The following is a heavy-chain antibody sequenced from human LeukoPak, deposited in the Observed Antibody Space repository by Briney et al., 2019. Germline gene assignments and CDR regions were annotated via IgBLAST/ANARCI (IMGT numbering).Heavy chain of an antibody. Sequence: SETLSLTCTVSGGSISSYYWSWIRQPAGKGLEWIGRIYTSGSTNYNPSLKSRVTMSVDTSKNQFSLMLSSVTAADTAVYYCASRLGAAAMHWYFDLWGRGTLVTVSS. CDR1: GGSISSYY. CDR2: IYTSGST. CDR3: ASRLGAAAMHWYFDL. V-gene: IGHV4-4*07. D-gene: IGHD6-13*01. J-gene: IGHJ2*01.